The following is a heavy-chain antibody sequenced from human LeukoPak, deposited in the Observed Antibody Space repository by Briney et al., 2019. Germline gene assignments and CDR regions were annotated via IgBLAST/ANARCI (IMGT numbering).Heavy chain of an antibody. CDR2: ISGDGGRA. CDR3: ARDRGGPISS. J-gene: IGHJ4*02. V-gene: IGHV3-43*02. Sequence: PGGSLRLSCAASGFTFDGYTMHWVRQAPGKGLEWVSLISGDGGRAYYADSVKGRCTIPRDDSKNSLYLQMNSLRTEDSAFYYCARDRGGPISSWGQGTLVTVSS. CDR1: GFTFDGYT. D-gene: IGHD3-16*01.